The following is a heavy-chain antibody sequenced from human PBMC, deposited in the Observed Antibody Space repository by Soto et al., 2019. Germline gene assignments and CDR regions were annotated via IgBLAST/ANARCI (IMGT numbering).Heavy chain of an antibody. CDR1: EFTFSSSW. D-gene: IGHD3-10*01. V-gene: IGHV3-7*01. Sequence: PGGSLRLSCVVSEFTFSSSWMIWVRQGPGKGLEWVADINAYGSEILYVDSVKGRFTVSRDNAKNSVYLQMNSLRAEDTAVYYCARDPSFGALDYWGHGTLVTVSS. CDR2: INAYGSEI. CDR3: ARDPSFGALDY. J-gene: IGHJ4*01.